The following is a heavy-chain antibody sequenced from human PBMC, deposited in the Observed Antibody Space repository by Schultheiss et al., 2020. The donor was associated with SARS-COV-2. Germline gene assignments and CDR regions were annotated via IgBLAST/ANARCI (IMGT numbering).Heavy chain of an antibody. V-gene: IGHV1-69*13. CDR2: IIPIFGTA. D-gene: IGHD2-8*02. CDR1: GGTFSGYA. CDR3: ARDRGCTGGVCYTVWFDP. Sequence: SVKVSCKASGGTFSGYAISWVRQAPGQGLEWMGGIIPIFGTANYAQKFQGRVTITADESTSTAYMELSSLRSEDTAVYYCARDRGCTGGVCYTVWFDPWGQGTLVTVSS. J-gene: IGHJ5*02.